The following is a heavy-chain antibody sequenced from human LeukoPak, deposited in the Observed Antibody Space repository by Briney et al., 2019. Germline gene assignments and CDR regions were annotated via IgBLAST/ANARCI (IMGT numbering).Heavy chain of an antibody. J-gene: IGHJ4*02. CDR2: ISSSSSYI. CDR3: ARATFPEYYFDY. V-gene: IGHV3-21*01. Sequence: PGGSLRLSCAASGVTLSTYWMHWVRQAPGKGLEWVSSISSSSSYIYYADSVKGRFTISRDNAKNSLYLQMNSLRAEDTAVYYCARATFPEYYFDYWGQGTLVTVSS. D-gene: IGHD2/OR15-2a*01. CDR1: GVTLSTYW.